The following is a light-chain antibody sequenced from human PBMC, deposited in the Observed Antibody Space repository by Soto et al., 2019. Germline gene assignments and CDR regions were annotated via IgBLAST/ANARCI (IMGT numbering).Light chain of an antibody. V-gene: IGKV3-20*01. Sequence: VMTQSPGTLSLSPGERATXXXXASKSVNSYLAWYQQNPGQAPRLLISVASDSSTVIPDRFSGSGSGTDFTLTISRLEPEDFAVYYCQQYGSSPSPSGQRTRLEIK. CDR3: QQYGSSPSP. J-gene: IGKJ5*01. CDR1: KSVNSY. CDR2: VAS.